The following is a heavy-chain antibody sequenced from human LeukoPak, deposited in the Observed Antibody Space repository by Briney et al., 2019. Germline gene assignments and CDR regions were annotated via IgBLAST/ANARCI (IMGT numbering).Heavy chain of an antibody. CDR2: ISGSGGST. J-gene: IGHJ3*02. V-gene: IGHV3-23*01. Sequence: GGSLRLSCAASGFTFSSYAMSWVRQAPGKGLEWVSTISGSGGSTYYADSVKGRFTISRDNSKNALYLQMNSLRAEDTAVYYCAKVNYYDSSGYYSGAFDIWGQGTMVTVSS. CDR1: GFTFSSYA. CDR3: AKVNYYDSSGYYSGAFDI. D-gene: IGHD3-22*01.